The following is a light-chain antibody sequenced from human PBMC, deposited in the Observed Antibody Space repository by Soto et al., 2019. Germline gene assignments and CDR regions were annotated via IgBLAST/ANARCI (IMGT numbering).Light chain of an antibody. CDR3: CSYASHGKVL. J-gene: IGLJ2*01. CDR2: EGT. Sequence: QSALTQPASVSASPGQSITISCTGTSSDVGSYNLVSWYQHHPGKAPKLMIYEGTKRPSGVSNRFSGSKSGNTASLTVSGLQAEGEADYYCCSYASHGKVLFGGGTKLTVL. CDR1: SSDVGSYNL. V-gene: IGLV2-23*01.